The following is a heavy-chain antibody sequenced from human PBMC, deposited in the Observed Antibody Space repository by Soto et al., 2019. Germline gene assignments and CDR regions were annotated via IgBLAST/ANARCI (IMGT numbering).Heavy chain of an antibody. CDR1: GFTFSSYS. CDR2: ISSSSSTI. Sequence: EVQLVESGGGLVQPGGSLRLSCAASGFTFSSYSMNWVRQAPGKGREWVSYISSSSSTIYYADSVKGRFTISRDNAKNSLYLQMNSLRDEDTAVYYCARDSPQSSSWYWFDPWGQGTLVTVSS. CDR3: ARDSPQSSSWYWFDP. V-gene: IGHV3-48*02. J-gene: IGHJ5*02. D-gene: IGHD6-13*01.